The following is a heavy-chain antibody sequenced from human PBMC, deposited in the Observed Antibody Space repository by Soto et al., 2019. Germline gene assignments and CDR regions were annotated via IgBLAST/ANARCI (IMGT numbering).Heavy chain of an antibody. J-gene: IGHJ4*02. V-gene: IGHV4-31*03. D-gene: IGHD6-13*01. Sequence: QVQLQESGPGLVKPSQTLSLTCTVSGGSISSGGYYWSWIRQHPGKGLEWIGYIYYSGSTYYNPSLKSRVTITVDTSKNQSSLKLSSVTAADTAVYYCARDEVQQLGGDYFDYWGQGTLVTVSS. CDR2: IYYSGST. CDR1: GGSISSGGYY. CDR3: ARDEVQQLGGDYFDY.